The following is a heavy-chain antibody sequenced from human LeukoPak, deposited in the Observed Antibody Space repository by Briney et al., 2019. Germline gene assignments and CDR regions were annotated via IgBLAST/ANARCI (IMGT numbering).Heavy chain of an antibody. CDR2: ISGSGGST. Sequence: GGSLRLSCVSSGFSFSHYAMSWVRQAPGKGLEWDSSISGSGGSTHYVDSVKGRFTISRDKTKNTLYLQMNSLRAEDTAVYYCAKSSYYDASGYYREFYFDSWGQGTLVTVSS. D-gene: IGHD3-22*01. J-gene: IGHJ4*02. CDR1: GFSFSHYA. CDR3: AKSSYYDASGYYREFYFDS. V-gene: IGHV3-23*01.